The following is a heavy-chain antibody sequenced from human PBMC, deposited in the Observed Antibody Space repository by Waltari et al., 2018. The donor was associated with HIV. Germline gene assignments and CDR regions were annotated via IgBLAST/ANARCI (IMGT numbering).Heavy chain of an antibody. V-gene: IGHV3-21*01. CDR1: GFTFSSYS. CDR3: ARARDHYWYFDL. J-gene: IGHJ2*01. CDR2: ISSSSSYI. Sequence: EVQLVESGGGLVKPGGSLRLSCAASGFTFSSYSMNWVRQAPGKGLEWVSSISSSSSYIYYADSVKGRFTISRDNAKNSLYLQMNSLRAEDTAVYYCARARDHYWYFDLWGRGTLVTVSS.